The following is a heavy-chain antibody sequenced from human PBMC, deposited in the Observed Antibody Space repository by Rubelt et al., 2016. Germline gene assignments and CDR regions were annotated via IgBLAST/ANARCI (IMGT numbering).Heavy chain of an antibody. V-gene: IGHV3-33*01. D-gene: IGHD3-10*01. J-gene: IGHJ4*02. CDR3: ARDLTSGYFDH. Sequence: APGKGLEWVAVIWYDGSNKYYADSVQGRFTISRDNSKNTLYLQMNSLRAEDTAVYYCARDLTSGYFDHWGQGTLVTVSS. CDR2: IWYDGSNK.